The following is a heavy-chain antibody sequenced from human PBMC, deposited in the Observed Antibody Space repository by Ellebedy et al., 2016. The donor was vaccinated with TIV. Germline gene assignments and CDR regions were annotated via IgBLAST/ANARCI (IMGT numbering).Heavy chain of an antibody. D-gene: IGHD3-22*01. V-gene: IGHV3-30*18. CDR3: AKEETYYDTSGFLGS. J-gene: IGHJ5*02. CDR1: GFTFSSYG. Sequence: GESLKISXAPSGFTFSSYGMHWVRQAPGKGLEWVALISHDGSKKYYADSVQGRFTISRDNSKNTLSLQMNSLRTEDTAVYYCAKEETYYDTSGFLGSWGQGTPVTVSS. CDR2: ISHDGSKK.